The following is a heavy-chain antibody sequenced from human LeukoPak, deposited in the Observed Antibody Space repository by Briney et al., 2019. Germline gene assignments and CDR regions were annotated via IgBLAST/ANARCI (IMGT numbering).Heavy chain of an antibody. CDR3: ARDSYYDSSGSGGDY. J-gene: IGHJ4*02. V-gene: IGHV1-69*04. CDR2: IIPILGIA. CDR1: GGTFSSYA. D-gene: IGHD3-22*01. Sequence: SVKVSCKASGGTFSSYAISWVRQAPGQGLEWMGRIIPILGIANYAQKFQGRVTITADKSTSTAYMELSSLRSEDTAVYYCARDSYYDSSGSGGDYWGQGTLVTVSS.